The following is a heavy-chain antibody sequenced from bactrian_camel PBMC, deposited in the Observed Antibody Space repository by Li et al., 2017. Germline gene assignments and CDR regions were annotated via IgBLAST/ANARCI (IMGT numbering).Heavy chain of an antibody. CDR1: GAPFGDGD. J-gene: IGHJ4*01. Sequence: HVQLVESGGGLVQPGGSLKLSCTTSGAPFGDGDMGWYRQAPGIECKLISTIVFGGSTFYSDSVKGRFTISHDKSKNTAYLQMNDLKPEDTAMYYCAEAPYRDGFSTKCRGQGTQVTVS. CDR2: IVFGGST. CDR3: AEAPYRDGFSTKC. V-gene: IGHV3S53*01. D-gene: IGHD4*01.